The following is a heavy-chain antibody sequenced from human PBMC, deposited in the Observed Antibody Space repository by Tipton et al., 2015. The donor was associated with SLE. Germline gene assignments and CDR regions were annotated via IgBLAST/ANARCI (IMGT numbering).Heavy chain of an antibody. Sequence: TLSLTCTVSGGSISSGSYYWSWIRQPAGKGLEWIGRIYNSGSTNYNPSLKSRVTISVDTSKHQFSLKLSSVTAADTAVYYCARVIVGALSYYYYMDVWGKGTTVTVSS. CDR2: IYNSGST. J-gene: IGHJ6*03. D-gene: IGHD1-26*01. V-gene: IGHV4-61*02. CDR1: GGSISSGSYY. CDR3: ARVIVGALSYYYYMDV.